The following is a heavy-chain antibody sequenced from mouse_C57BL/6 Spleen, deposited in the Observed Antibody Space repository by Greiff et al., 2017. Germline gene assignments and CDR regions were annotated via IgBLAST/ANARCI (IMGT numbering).Heavy chain of an antibody. CDR3: ARIPRYAMDY. CDR2: IWSGGST. V-gene: IGHV2-2*01. Sequence: VNLVESGPGLVQPSQSLSITCTVSGFSFTSYGVHWVRQSPGKGLEWLGVIWSGGSTDYNAAFISRLSISKDNSKCQVFFKMNRLQADDTAIYYWARIPRYAMDYWGQGTSVTVSS. J-gene: IGHJ4*01. CDR1: GFSFTSYG.